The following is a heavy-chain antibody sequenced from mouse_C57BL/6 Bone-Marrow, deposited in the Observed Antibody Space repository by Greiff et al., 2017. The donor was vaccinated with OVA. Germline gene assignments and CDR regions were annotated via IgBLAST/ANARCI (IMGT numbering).Heavy chain of an antibody. V-gene: IGHV1-64*01. CDR1: GYTFTSYW. J-gene: IGHJ4*01. CDR3: ASPITTVVATDYAMDY. Sequence: VQLQQPGAELVKPGASVKLSCKASGYTFTSYWMHWVKQRPGQGLEWIGMIHPNSGSTNYNEKFKSKATLTVDKSSSTAYMQLSSLTSEDSAVYYCASPITTVVATDYAMDYWGQVTSVTVSS. CDR2: IHPNSGST. D-gene: IGHD1-1*01.